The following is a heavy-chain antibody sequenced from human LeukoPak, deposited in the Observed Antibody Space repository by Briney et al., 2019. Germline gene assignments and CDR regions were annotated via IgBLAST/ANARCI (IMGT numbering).Heavy chain of an antibody. D-gene: IGHD4/OR15-4a*01. Sequence: PGESLQISCQGSGFDFTTYWIGWVCQMPGKGLEWMGIVYPGDSDTRYSPSFQGQVTISADRSISTAYLQWNSLKASDTAMYFCARQPGTGANRNAFDLWGQGTKVTVSS. J-gene: IGHJ3*01. CDR1: GFDFTTYW. CDR2: VYPGDSDT. CDR3: ARQPGTGANRNAFDL. V-gene: IGHV5-51*01.